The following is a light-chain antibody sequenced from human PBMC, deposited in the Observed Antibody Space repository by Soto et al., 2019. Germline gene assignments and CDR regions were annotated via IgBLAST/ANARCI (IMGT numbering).Light chain of an antibody. CDR2: DAS. Sequence: EIVMTQSPDTLSVSPGERATLSCRASQSVSSNLAWYQQKPGQAPRLLIYDASTRAPGFPARFSGSGSGTDFTLTITRLEPEDFAMYYCQRYDSFRTFGQGTKVDIK. CDR3: QRYDSFRT. J-gene: IGKJ1*01. V-gene: IGKV3-15*01. CDR1: QSVSSN.